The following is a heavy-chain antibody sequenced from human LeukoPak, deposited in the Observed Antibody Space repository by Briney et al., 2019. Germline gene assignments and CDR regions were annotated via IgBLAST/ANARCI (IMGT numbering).Heavy chain of an antibody. CDR2: IVPSVSYT. J-gene: IGHJ4*02. D-gene: IGHD2-15*01. CDR3: AREPRGYCSGGSCWYY. CDR1: GYSFTSYS. V-gene: IGHV5-10-1*01. Sequence: GESLNISGQGPGYSFTSYSITGVRQLHGKGLGWTERIVPSVSYTNYSPSFQSHVTISADKSISTAYLQWSSLKATDSAIYYCAREPRGYCSGGSCWYYWGQGTLVTVSS.